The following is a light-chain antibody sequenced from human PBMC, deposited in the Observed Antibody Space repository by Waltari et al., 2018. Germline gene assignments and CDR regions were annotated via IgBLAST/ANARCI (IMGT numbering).Light chain of an antibody. CDR2: EVT. CDR3: SSLGDSGTWL. V-gene: IGLV2-8*01. CDR1: SSDVGAYNH. Sequence: QSALTQPPSASGSPGQPVTISCIGTSSDVGAYNHVSWYQQYPNKAPKLLIYEVTKRPSGVPDRFSGFKSGNTASLTVSGLQAEDEADYSCSSLGDSGTWLFGGGTKVTVL. J-gene: IGLJ3*02.